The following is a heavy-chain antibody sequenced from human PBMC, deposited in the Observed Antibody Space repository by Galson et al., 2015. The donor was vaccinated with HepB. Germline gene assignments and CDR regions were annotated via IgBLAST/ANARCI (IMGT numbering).Heavy chain of an antibody. V-gene: IGHV3-7*01. CDR2: IKEDGSEK. Sequence: LRLSCAASGFTFAKYWMTWVRQAPGKGLQWVANIKEDGSEKFYVDSVKGRLTISRDNAKNSLWLQMNSLRADDTAVYFCARVTGGVPAARPYYYYGMDVWGQGTTVTVSS. J-gene: IGHJ6*02. D-gene: IGHD2-2*01. CDR3: ARVTGGVPAARPYYYYGMDV. CDR1: GFTFAKYW.